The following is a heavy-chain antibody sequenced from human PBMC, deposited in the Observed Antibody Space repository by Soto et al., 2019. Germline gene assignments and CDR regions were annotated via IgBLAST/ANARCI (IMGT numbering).Heavy chain of an antibody. Sequence: QVQLQQSGPGLVQPSQTLSLTCAISGDSVSSTSTAWSWIRQSPSRGLEWLGRTYYRSNWYSDYAVSVKSRITINPGTSKNHYSLLLKSVTPEDTAVYFCARGSYYSGWVWGQGTLVTVAS. CDR2: TYYRSNWYS. V-gene: IGHV6-1*01. CDR1: GDSVSSTSTA. D-gene: IGHD6-19*01. CDR3: ARGSYYSGWV. J-gene: IGHJ4*02.